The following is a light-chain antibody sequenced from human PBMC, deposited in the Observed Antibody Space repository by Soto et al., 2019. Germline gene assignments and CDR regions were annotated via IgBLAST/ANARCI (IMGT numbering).Light chain of an antibody. Sequence: EIVLTQSPGTLSLSPGERATLFCRASQSVTSSYLAWYQQKPGQAPRLLIYGESSRATGIPDRFSGSGSGTDLTLTISRLEPQDFAVYYCQQFGNSPITFGQGTRLEIK. V-gene: IGKV3-20*01. J-gene: IGKJ5*01. CDR1: QSVTSSY. CDR2: GES. CDR3: QQFGNSPIT.